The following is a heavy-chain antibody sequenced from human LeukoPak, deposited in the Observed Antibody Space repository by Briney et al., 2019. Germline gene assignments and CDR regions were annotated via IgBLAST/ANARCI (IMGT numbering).Heavy chain of an antibody. CDR1: GGSISSYY. J-gene: IGHJ4*02. Sequence: PSETLSLTCTVSGGSISSYYWTWIRQPPGKGLEWIGYIYYSGSTNYNPSLKSRVTISVDTFKNQFSLKLSSVTAADTAVYYCAGYYSSGWSDFDYWGQGTLVTVSS. D-gene: IGHD6-19*01. CDR2: IYYSGST. CDR3: AGYYSSGWSDFDY. V-gene: IGHV4-59*01.